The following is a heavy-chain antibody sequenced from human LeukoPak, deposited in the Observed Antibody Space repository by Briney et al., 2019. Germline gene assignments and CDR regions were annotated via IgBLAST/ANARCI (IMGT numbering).Heavy chain of an antibody. CDR2: IYTSGST. J-gene: IGHJ4*02. Sequence: SETLSLTCTVSGGSISSGSYYWSWIRQPAGKGLEWIGRIYTSGSTNYNPSLRSRVTISVDTSKNQFSLKLSSVTAADTAMYYCARESGYYDSSGCFDYWGQGTLVTVSS. D-gene: IGHD3-22*01. V-gene: IGHV4-61*02. CDR1: GGSISSGSYY. CDR3: ARESGYYDSSGCFDY.